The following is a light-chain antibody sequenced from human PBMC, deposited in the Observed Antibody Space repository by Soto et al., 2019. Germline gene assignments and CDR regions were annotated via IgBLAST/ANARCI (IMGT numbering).Light chain of an antibody. CDR3: RSYTSSNTVV. CDR2: DVS. CDR1: SSDVGGYNH. Sequence: QLVLTQPASVSASPGQSITISCTGTSSDVGGYNHVSWYQQHPGKVPKVMIFDVSNRPSGVSNRFSGSKSGNTASLTISGLQAEDEADYYCRSYTSSNTVVFGGGTKLTVL. J-gene: IGLJ2*01. V-gene: IGLV2-14*01.